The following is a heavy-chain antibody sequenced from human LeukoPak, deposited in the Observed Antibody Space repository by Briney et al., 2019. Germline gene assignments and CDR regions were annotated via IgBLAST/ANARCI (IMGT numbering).Heavy chain of an antibody. CDR3: ARGPQYSSGWFERLDY. CDR1: GFTFSSYA. D-gene: IGHD6-19*01. Sequence: GGSLRLSCAASGFTFSSYAMHWVRQAPGKGLEWVAVISYDGSNKYYADSVKGRFTISRDNSKNTPYLQMNSLRAEDTAVYYCARGPQYSSGWFERLDYWGQGTLVTVSS. J-gene: IGHJ4*02. V-gene: IGHV3-30*04. CDR2: ISYDGSNK.